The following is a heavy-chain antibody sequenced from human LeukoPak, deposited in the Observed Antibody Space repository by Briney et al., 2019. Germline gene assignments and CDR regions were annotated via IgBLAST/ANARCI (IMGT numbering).Heavy chain of an antibody. Sequence: GGSLRLSCAASGFTFSSYSMHWVRQAPGKGLEYVSAISTIGGNTYYGDSVKGRFTICRDNSKNTLYLQIGSLRAEDMAVFYYARVGATGAFDIWGQGTMVTVSS. CDR1: GFTFSSYS. CDR3: ARVGATGAFDI. D-gene: IGHD1-26*01. J-gene: IGHJ3*02. V-gene: IGHV3-64*02. CDR2: ISTIGGNT.